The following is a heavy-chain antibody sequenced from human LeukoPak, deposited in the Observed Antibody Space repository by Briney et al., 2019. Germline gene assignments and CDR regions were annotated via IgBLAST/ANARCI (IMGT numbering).Heavy chain of an antibody. CDR3: ARDRGYTSFDF. V-gene: IGHV3-7*01. CDR1: GFSFSNSW. CDR2: TKPDGSQK. J-gene: IGHJ4*02. D-gene: IGHD5-18*01. Sequence: GGSLRLSCAAYGFSFSNSWMNWLRQAPGKGLEWVASTKPDGSQKYYADSVKGRFFVSRDNVKDSLYLQMDSLRADDTAVYYCARDRGYTSFDFWGQGTLVAVSS.